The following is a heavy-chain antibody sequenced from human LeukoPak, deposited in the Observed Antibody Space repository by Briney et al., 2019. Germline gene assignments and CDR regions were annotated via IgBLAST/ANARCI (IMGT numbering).Heavy chain of an antibody. CDR1: GGTFSSYA. D-gene: IGHD3-10*01. CDR2: IIPIFGTA. Sequence: EASVKVSCKASGGTFSSYAISWVRQAPGQGLEWMGGIIPIFGTANYAQKFQGRVTITAGKSTSTAYMELSSLRSEDTAVYYCARDGSRNYYYCYMDVWGKGTTVTVSS. V-gene: IGHV1-69*06. CDR3: ARDGSRNYYYCYMDV. J-gene: IGHJ6*03.